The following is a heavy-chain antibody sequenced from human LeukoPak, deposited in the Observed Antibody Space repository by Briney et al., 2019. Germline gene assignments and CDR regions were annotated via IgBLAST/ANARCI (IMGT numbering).Heavy chain of an antibody. Sequence: PGGSLRLSCEASGLSFSNAWMSWVRQAPGKGLEWVGRIKSKIDGGTSIYAAPVKGRFTISRDDSKNSLYLQMNSLKTEDTAVYYCTTDDGYNMYNWFDPWGQRTLVTVSS. CDR2: IKSKIDGGTS. CDR1: GLSFSNAW. D-gene: IGHD5-24*01. J-gene: IGHJ5*02. CDR3: TTDDGYNMYNWFDP. V-gene: IGHV3-15*01.